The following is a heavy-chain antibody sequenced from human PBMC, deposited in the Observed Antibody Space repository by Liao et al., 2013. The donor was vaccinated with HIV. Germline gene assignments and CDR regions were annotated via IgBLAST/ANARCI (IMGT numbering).Heavy chain of an antibody. Sequence: QVQLQESGPGLVKPSETLSLTCSVSGGSISRYYWSWIRQPXGKGLEWIGYINYSGTTNYNPSLKSRVTISIDRSKNQFSLKLTSVTAADTAVYYCARDLYHFGSGTYFDYWGQGALVTVSS. CDR2: INYSGTT. J-gene: IGHJ4*02. V-gene: IGHV4-59*12. CDR3: ARDLYHFGSGTYFDY. CDR1: GGSISRYY. D-gene: IGHD3-10*01.